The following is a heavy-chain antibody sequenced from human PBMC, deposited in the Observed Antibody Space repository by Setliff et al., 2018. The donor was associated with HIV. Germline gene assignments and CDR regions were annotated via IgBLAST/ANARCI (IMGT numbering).Heavy chain of an antibody. V-gene: IGHV4-59*01. Sequence: SETLSLTCSVSGASISSYYWSWIRQPPGKGLEWIGYISPTGNTNYNPSLKSRVTISTDTSKNQFSLNVRSVTAADTAVYPCARGHCSGTNCYGVDYYGMDVWGQGTTVTVSS. CDR3: ARGHCSGTNCYGVDYYGMDV. CDR2: ISPTGNT. D-gene: IGHD2-2*01. J-gene: IGHJ6*02. CDR1: GASISSYY.